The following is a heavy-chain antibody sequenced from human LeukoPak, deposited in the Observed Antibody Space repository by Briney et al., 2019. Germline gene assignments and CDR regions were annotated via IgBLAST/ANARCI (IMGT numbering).Heavy chain of an antibody. D-gene: IGHD3-22*01. Sequence: PSETLSLTCTVSGYSISSGYYWGWIRQPPGKGLEWIGSIYHSGSTYYNPSLKSRVTISVDTSKNQFSLKLSSVTAADTAVYYFAGGGRYYDWSGYYHPSYFDYWGQGTLVTVSS. V-gene: IGHV4-38-2*02. CDR1: GYSISSGYY. CDR3: AGGGRYYDWSGYYHPSYFDY. CDR2: IYHSGST. J-gene: IGHJ4*02.